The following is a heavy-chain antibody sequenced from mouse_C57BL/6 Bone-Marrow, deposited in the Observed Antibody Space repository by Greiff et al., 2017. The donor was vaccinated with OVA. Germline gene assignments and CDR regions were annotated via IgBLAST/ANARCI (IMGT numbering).Heavy chain of an antibody. D-gene: IGHD1-1*01. CDR3: ARQTYGSSYGY. CDR2: ISSGGSYT. Sequence: EVMLVESGGDLVKPGGSLKLSCAASGFTFSSYGMSWVRQTPDKRLEWVATISSGGSYTNYPDSVKGRFTISRDNAKNTLYLQMSSLKSEDTAMYYCARQTYGSSYGYWGQGTTLTVSS. J-gene: IGHJ2*01. V-gene: IGHV5-6*01. CDR1: GFTFSSYG.